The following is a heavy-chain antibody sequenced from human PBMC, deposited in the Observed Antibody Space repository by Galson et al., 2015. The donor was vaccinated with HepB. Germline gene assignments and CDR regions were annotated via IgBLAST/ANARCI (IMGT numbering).Heavy chain of an antibody. CDR2: IYSGGSK. Sequence: SLRLSCAASGYTVGTYYMNWVRQAPGKGLEWVSVIYSGGSKYYADSVKGRFTISRHNSKNTVYLQINGLRIEDTAVYYCARGAPSFQAMDVWGRGTTVTVSS. CDR1: GYTVGTYY. V-gene: IGHV3-53*04. J-gene: IGHJ6*02. D-gene: IGHD6-6*01. CDR3: ARGAPSFQAMDV.